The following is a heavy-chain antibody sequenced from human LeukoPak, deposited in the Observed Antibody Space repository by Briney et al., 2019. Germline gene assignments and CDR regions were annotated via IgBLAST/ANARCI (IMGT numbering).Heavy chain of an antibody. J-gene: IGHJ6*02. D-gene: IGHD3-3*01. CDR3: ARVEIRFLEWLTPRGYYYYYGMDV. CDR1: GYTFTSYD. CDR2: MNPNSGNT. V-gene: IGHV1-8*01. Sequence: ASVKVSCKASGYTFTSYDINWVRQATGQGLEWMGWMNPNSGNTGYAQKFQGRVTMTRNTSISTAYMELSSLRSEDTAVYYCARVEIRFLEWLTPRGYYYYYGMDVWGQGTMVTVSS.